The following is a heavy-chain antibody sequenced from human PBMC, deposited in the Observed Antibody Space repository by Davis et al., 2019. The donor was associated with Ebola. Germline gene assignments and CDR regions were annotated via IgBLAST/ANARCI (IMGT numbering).Heavy chain of an antibody. J-gene: IGHJ4*02. D-gene: IGHD3-22*01. V-gene: IGHV1-69*13. CDR3: ARCATCYYDSSGPFDY. CDR1: GYTFTSYG. CDR2: IIPIFGTA. Sequence: SVKVSCKASGYTFTSYGISWVRQAPGQGLEWMGGIIPIFGTANYAQKFQGRVTITADESTSTAYMELSSLRSEDTAVYYCARCATCYYDSSGPFDYWGQGTLVTVSS.